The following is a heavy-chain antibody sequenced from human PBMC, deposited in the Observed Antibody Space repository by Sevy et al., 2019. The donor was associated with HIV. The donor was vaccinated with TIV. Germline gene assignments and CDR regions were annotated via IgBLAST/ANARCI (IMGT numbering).Heavy chain of an antibody. V-gene: IGHV3-11*06. Sequence: RGYLRLSCAASGFTFSDYYMSWIRQAPGKGLEGVSYISSSSSYTNYADSVKGRFTISRVNAKNSLYLQMNSLRAEDTAVHYCARVGAASAFDYWGQGTLVYVSS. J-gene: IGHJ4*02. CDR1: GFTFSDYY. D-gene: IGHD3-16*01. CDR3: ARVGAASAFDY. CDR2: ISSSSSYT.